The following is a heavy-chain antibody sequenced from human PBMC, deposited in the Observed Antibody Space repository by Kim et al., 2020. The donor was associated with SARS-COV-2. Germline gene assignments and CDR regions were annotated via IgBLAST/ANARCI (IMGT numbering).Heavy chain of an antibody. J-gene: IGHJ4*02. Sequence: SETLSLTCTVSGGSISSYYWSWIRQPPGKGLEWIGYIYYSGSTNYNPSLKSRVTISVDTSKNQFSLKLSSVTAADTAVYYCARLGFRDPQEPYWGQGTLVTVSS. CDR1: GGSISSYY. V-gene: IGHV4-59*01. CDR3: ARLGFRDPQEPY. CDR2: IYYSGST. D-gene: IGHD3-10*01.